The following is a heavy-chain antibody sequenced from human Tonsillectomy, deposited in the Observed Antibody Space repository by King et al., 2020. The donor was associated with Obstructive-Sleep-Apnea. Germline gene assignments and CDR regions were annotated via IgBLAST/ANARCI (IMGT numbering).Heavy chain of an antibody. V-gene: IGHV2-5*02. Sequence: ITLQESGPTLVKPPQTLTLTCTFSGFSLSTSGVGVGWIRQPPGKALEWLALIYWDDVKLYSPSLQSRLTITKDTSKNQVVLTMTNLDPVDTATYYCAHRRGWTYYFDYWGQGTLVTVSS. CDR1: GFSLSTSGVG. D-gene: IGHD3/OR15-3a*01. J-gene: IGHJ4*02. CDR2: IYWDDVK. CDR3: AHRRGWTYYFDY.